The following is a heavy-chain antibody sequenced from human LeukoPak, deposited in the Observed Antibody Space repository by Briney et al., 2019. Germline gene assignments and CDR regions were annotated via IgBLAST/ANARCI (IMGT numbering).Heavy chain of an antibody. J-gene: IGHJ4*02. D-gene: IGHD4-17*01. V-gene: IGHV3-30-3*01. CDR2: ISYDGSNK. CDR1: GFTFSSHA. Sequence: GGSLRLSCAASGFTFSSHAVHWVRQAPGKGLEWVAVISYDGSNKYYADSVKGRFTISRDNSKNTLYLQMNSLRAEDTAVYYCATATVTTNGNFDYWGQGTLVTVSS. CDR3: ATATVTTNGNFDY.